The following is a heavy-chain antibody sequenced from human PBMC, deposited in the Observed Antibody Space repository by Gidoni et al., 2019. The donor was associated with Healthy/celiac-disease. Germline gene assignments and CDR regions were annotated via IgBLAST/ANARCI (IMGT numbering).Heavy chain of an antibody. J-gene: IGHJ4*02. CDR3: ARHPDSSSWYGGLDY. CDR1: AFTFSSYE. CDR2: ISSSGSTI. V-gene: IGHV3-48*03. D-gene: IGHD6-13*01. Sequence: EVQLVESGGGLVQPGGSLSLSCAASAFTFSSYEMNWVLQAPGKGLEWVSYISSSGSTIYYADSVKGRFTISRDNAKNSLYLKMNSLRAEDTAVYYCARHPDSSSWYGGLDYWGQGTLVTVSS.